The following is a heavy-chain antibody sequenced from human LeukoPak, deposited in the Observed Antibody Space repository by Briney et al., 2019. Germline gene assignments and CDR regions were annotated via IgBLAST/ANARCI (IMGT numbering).Heavy chain of an antibody. CDR2: ISGSGGST. D-gene: IGHD3-10*01. CDR3: AKLRITMVRGEIDY. Sequence: GGSLRLSCAASGFTFSSYAMSWVRQAPGKGLEWVSAISGSGGSTYYADSVKGRFTISRDNSKNTLYLQMNSLRAEDTAVYYCAKLRITMVRGEIDYWGQGTLVTVSP. J-gene: IGHJ4*02. CDR1: GFTFSSYA. V-gene: IGHV3-23*01.